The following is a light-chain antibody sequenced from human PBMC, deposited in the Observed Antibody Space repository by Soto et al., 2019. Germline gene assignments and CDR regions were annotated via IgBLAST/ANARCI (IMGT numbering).Light chain of an antibody. J-gene: IGKJ2*01. CDR3: QQYGSSPMYT. Sequence: ELVLTQSPGTLSLSPGERARLSCRASQSVSSSYLAWYQQKPGQAPRLLIYGASSRATGIPDRFSGSGSGTDFTLTISRLEPEDFAVYYCQQYGSSPMYTFGQGTKVDI. V-gene: IGKV3-20*01. CDR2: GAS. CDR1: QSVSSSY.